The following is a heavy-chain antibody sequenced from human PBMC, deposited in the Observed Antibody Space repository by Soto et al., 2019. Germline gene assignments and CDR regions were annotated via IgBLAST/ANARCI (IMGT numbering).Heavy chain of an antibody. CDR1: GGSIRSGGYY. CDR2: GYYSGTT. Sequence: TLSLTCTVSGGSIRSGGYYWSWIRQPPGKGLEWIGYGYYSGTTYYSPSLKSRVTISVDTSKNQFSLKLSSVTAADTAVYYCARDQSGYSVFDPWGQGTLVTVSS. J-gene: IGHJ5*02. V-gene: IGHV4-30-4*01. D-gene: IGHD3-3*01. CDR3: ARDQSGYSVFDP.